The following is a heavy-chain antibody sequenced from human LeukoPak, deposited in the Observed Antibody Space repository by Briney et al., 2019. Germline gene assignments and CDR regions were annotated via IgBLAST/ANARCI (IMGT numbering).Heavy chain of an antibody. CDR1: GFTFSNYA. V-gene: IGHV3-33*01. J-gene: IGHJ3*02. CDR3: ARGNSDAFDI. Sequence: GGSLRLSCAASGFTFSNYAMRWVRQAPGKGLEWMAIIWYDGSYKYYANSVKGRFTISRDNSKNTLYLQVNSLTAEDTAVYYCARGNSDAFDIWGHGTMVTVSS. D-gene: IGHD4-23*01. CDR2: IWYDGSYK.